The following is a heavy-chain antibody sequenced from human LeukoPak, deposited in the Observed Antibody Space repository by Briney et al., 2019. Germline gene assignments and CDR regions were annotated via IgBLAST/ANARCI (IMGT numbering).Heavy chain of an antibody. Sequence: ASVKMSCKTSGYTFTTYLISRVRQVTRQGREWMGCVSGHNGQSDYALKCKDAVTLTTDQAHSNAYRQLRGLPSDDTAGYFCARSWAELQWVFDFWGQGTLVTVSP. J-gene: IGHJ4*02. CDR3: ARSWAELQWVFDF. CDR1: GYTFTTYL. D-gene: IGHD6-19*01. CDR2: VSGHNGQS. V-gene: IGHV1-18*01.